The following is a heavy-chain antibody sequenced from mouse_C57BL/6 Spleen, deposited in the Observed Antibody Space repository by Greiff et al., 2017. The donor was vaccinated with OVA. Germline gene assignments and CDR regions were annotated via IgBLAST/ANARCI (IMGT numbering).Heavy chain of an antibody. J-gene: IGHJ3*01. CDR2: IDPENGDT. CDR3: TTTPYGNSSWFAY. Sequence: EVQLQQSGAELVRPGASVKLSCTASGFNIKDDYMHWVKQRPEQGLEWIGWIDPENGDTEYASKFQGKATITADTSSNTAYLQLSSLTSEDTAVYYCTTTPYGNSSWFAYWGQGTLVTVSA. CDR1: GFNIKDDY. D-gene: IGHD2-1*01. V-gene: IGHV14-4*01.